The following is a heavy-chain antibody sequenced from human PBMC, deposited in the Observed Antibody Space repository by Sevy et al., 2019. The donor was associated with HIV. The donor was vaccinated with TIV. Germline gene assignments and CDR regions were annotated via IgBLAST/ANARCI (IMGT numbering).Heavy chain of an antibody. V-gene: IGHV3-30*02. CDR2: ISNDGSNK. J-gene: IGHJ4*02. D-gene: IGHD3-9*01. CDR1: GFSFRNYG. Sequence: GGSLRLSCAASGFSFRNYGMHWVRQAPGKGLEWVAFISNDGSNKYYADSVKGRFTISRDNSQNTLYLQVNNVRADDTAVFYFAKNIWTGYYVPHGYWGQGTLVTVSS. CDR3: AKNIWTGYYVPHGY.